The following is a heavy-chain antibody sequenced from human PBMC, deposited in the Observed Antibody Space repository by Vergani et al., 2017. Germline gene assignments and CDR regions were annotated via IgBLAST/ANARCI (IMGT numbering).Heavy chain of an antibody. CDR2: ISSSSSYI. V-gene: IGHV3-21*01. CDR1: GGTFSSYS. CDR3: ASRYDSSGYSFYYYYGMDV. Sequence: VQLVQSGAEVKKPGASVKVSCKASGGTFSSYSMNWVRQAPGKGLEWVSSISSSSSYIYYADSVKGRFTISRDNAKNSLYLQMNSLRAEDTAVYYCASRYDSSGYSFYYYYGMDVWGQGTTVTVSS. D-gene: IGHD3-22*01. J-gene: IGHJ6*02.